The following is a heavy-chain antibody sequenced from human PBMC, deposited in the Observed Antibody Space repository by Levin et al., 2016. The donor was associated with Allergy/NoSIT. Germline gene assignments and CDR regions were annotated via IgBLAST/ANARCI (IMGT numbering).Heavy chain of an antibody. D-gene: IGHD1-7*01. CDR2: IYATGST. Sequence: WIRQPPGKGLEWIGRIYATGSTDYNAALKSRSTMSVDTSNNQFSLKLRSVTAADTAVYFCARDRNGELDLWGQGTLVTVSS. J-gene: IGHJ5*02. V-gene: IGHV4-4*07. CDR3: ARDRNGELDL.